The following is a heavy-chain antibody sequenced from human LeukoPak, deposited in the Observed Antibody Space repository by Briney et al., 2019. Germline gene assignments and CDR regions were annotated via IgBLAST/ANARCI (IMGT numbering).Heavy chain of an antibody. CDR1: GGSISSGSYY. CDR2: IYTSGST. D-gene: IGHD2-2*01. J-gene: IGHJ3*02. V-gene: IGHV4-61*02. CDR3: ARDRTIVVVPAAIPLRAFDI. Sequence: ASETLSLTCTVSGGSISSGSYYWSWIRQPAGKGLEWIGRIYTSGSTNYNPSLKSRVTISVDKSKNQFSLKLSSVTAADTAVYYCARDRTIVVVPAAIPLRAFDIWGQGTMVTVSS.